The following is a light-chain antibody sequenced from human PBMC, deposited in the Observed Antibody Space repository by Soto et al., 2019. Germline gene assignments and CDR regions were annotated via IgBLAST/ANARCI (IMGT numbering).Light chain of an antibody. Sequence: QAVVTQEPSFSVSPGGTVTLTCALYSGSVSTTYYPTWYQQTPGQTPRTLIYSTNTRSSGVPDRFSGSILGNKAALTITGAQADDESDYYCVLYMGSGIWLFGGGTKVTVL. CDR1: SGSVSTTYY. CDR2: STN. V-gene: IGLV8-61*01. J-gene: IGLJ3*02. CDR3: VLYMGSGIWL.